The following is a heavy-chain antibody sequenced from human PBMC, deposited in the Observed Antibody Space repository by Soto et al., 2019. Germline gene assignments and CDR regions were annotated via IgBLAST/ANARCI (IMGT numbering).Heavy chain of an antibody. Sequence: QVQLVQSGAEVKKPGSSVKVSCKASGGTFSSYAISWVRQAPGQGLEWMGGIIPIFGTSNYAQEFQGRVTITADESTSTAYMELSSLRSEDTVVYYCASPSTAYNYYYGMDVWGQGTTVTVSS. D-gene: IGHD2-2*01. J-gene: IGHJ6*02. CDR1: GGTFSSYA. V-gene: IGHV1-69*12. CDR2: IIPIFGTS. CDR3: ASPSTAYNYYYGMDV.